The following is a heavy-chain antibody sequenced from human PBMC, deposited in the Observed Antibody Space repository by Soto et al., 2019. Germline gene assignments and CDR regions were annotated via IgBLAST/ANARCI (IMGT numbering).Heavy chain of an antibody. V-gene: IGHV3-23*01. D-gene: IGHD3-3*02. CDR3: AKSPKVISISFDY. J-gene: IGHJ4*02. Sequence: GGSLRLSCVASGFTFSSYALNWVRQAPGRGLEWVSAISGSGGTTYYADSVKGRFTISRDNSKNTLFLQMNSLRAEDAAIYYCAKSPKVISISFDYWGQGRLVTVCS. CDR1: GFTFSSYA. CDR2: ISGSGGTT.